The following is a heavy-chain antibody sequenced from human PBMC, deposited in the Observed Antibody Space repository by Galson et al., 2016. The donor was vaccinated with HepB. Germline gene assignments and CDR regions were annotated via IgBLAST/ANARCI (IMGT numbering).Heavy chain of an antibody. J-gene: IGHJ6*03. CDR1: GGTFSTYD. D-gene: IGHD6-6*01. CDR2: ISHIFGTT. V-gene: IGHV1-69*13. Sequence: SVKVSCKASGGTFSTYDFNWVRQAPGQGLEWMGGISHIFGTTEYAHKFQGRVTITADESTSTGYMEISSLSSEDTAVYYGATVRRDTSSSGQFYYVYMDVWGIGTPVTVSS. CDR3: ATVRRDTSSSGQFYYVYMDV.